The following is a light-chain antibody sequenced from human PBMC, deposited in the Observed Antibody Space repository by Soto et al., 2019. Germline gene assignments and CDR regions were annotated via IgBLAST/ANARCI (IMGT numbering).Light chain of an antibody. Sequence: ETVMTQSAAALSVSVGERVTLSCRASQSVSTNLAWYQQRPGQAPRLLIHDASTRATGVPDRISGTVSGTDFTLTISSLQSEDFASYYCQQYKDWPRTFGQGTKLEIK. CDR3: QQYKDWPRT. V-gene: IGKV3-15*01. J-gene: IGKJ2*01. CDR2: DAS. CDR1: QSVSTN.